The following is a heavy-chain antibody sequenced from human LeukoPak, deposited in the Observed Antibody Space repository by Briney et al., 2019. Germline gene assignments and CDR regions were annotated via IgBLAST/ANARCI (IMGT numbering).Heavy chain of an antibody. Sequence: PGGSLRLSCAASGFTFSSYSMNWVRQAPGKGLEWVAFIRYDGSNKYYADSVKGRFTISRDNSKNTLYLQMNSLRAEDTAVYYCAKNYYDSSGYYYFDYWGQGTLVTVSS. D-gene: IGHD3-22*01. CDR3: AKNYYDSSGYYYFDY. V-gene: IGHV3-30*02. CDR2: IRYDGSNK. J-gene: IGHJ4*02. CDR1: GFTFSSYS.